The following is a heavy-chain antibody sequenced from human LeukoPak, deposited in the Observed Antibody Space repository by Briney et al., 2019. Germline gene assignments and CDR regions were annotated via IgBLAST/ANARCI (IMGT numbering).Heavy chain of an antibody. J-gene: IGHJ2*01. V-gene: IGHV3-30-3*01. CDR1: GFTFSSHA. Sequence: GGSLRLSCAASGFTFSSHAMHWVRQAPGKGLEWVALISYDGSNKYYADSVKGRFTISRDNSKNTLYVQMNSLRAEDTAVYYCAKARDYYFDLWGRGTLVTVSS. D-gene: IGHD4-11*01. CDR2: ISYDGSNK. CDR3: AKARDYYFDL.